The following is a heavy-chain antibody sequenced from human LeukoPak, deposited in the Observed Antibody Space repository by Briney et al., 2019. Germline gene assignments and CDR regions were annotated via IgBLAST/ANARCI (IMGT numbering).Heavy chain of an antibody. CDR1: GNSLSELS. J-gene: IGHJ4*02. V-gene: IGHV1-24*01. Sequence: ASVTVSCKVSGNSLSELSIQWVRQAPGKGLECLGGFDPEEAKMVYAQNFQGRVTMTEDTSTQTAYMELSCLTSDDTAVYYCTTRGGDFWSGFVNWGQGTLVTVSS. CDR3: TTRGGDFWSGFVN. D-gene: IGHD3-3*01. CDR2: FDPEEAKM.